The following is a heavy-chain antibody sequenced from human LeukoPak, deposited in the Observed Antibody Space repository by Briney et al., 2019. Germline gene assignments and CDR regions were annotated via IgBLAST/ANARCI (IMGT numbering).Heavy chain of an antibody. CDR3: ARGPGAFDI. V-gene: IGHV3-66*01. Sequence: SGGSLRLSCAASGFTVSTNYMSWVRQAPGKGLEWVSVIYSGDTTFYADSVRGKFTISRDNSKNTLYLQMNSLRAEDTAVYYCARGPGAFDIWGQGTMVTVSS. D-gene: IGHD2-2*01. CDR2: IYSGDTT. CDR1: GFTVSTNY. J-gene: IGHJ3*02.